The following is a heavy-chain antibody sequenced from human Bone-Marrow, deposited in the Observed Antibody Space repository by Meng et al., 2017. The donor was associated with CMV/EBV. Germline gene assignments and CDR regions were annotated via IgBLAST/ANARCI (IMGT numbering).Heavy chain of an antibody. CDR1: GYTFTGYY. V-gene: IGHV1-2*02. Sequence: ASVKVSCKASGYTFTGYYMHWVRQAPGQGLEWMGWINPNSGGTNYAQKFQGRVTMTRDTSISTAYMELSRLRSDDTAVYYCARNRRTIFGVVMRDYYYYYGMDVWGQGTTVTFSS. CDR2: INPNSGGT. CDR3: ARNRRTIFGVVMRDYYYYYGMDV. J-gene: IGHJ6*02. D-gene: IGHD3-3*01.